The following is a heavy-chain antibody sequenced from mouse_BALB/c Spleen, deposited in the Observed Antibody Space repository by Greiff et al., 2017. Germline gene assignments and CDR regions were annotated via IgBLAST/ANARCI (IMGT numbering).Heavy chain of an antibody. J-gene: IGHJ3*01. CDR2: FYPGSGSI. Sequence: QVPLKQSGAELVKPGASVKLSCTASGYTFTEYIIHWVKQRSGQGLEWIGWFYPGSGSIKYNEKFKDKATLTADKSSSTVYMELSRLTSEDSAVYFCVRHEEVNWSFAYWGQGTLVTVSA. CDR3: VRHEEVNWSFAY. CDR1: GYTFTEYI. D-gene: IGHD4-1*01. V-gene: IGHV1-62-2*01.